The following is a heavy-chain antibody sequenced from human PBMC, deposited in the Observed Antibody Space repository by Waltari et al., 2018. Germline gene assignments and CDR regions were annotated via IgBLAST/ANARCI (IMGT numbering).Heavy chain of an antibody. CDR3: AKAYGSGPYYYYGMDV. V-gene: IGHV3-30*18. CDR2: ISSEGSNQ. Sequence: QGQLVESGGAVVHPGRSLRLSCTASRFRFSSYGIPWVRQAPGRGLEWVALISSEGSNQYYGDSVKGRFTISRDNSKNTLSLEMNSLRPDDTAVYCCAKAYGSGPYYYYGMDVWGHGTTVTVSS. CDR1: RFRFSSYG. D-gene: IGHD4-17*01. J-gene: IGHJ6*02.